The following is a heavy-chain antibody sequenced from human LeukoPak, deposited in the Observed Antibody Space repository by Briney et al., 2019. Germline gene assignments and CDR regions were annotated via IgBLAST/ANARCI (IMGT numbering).Heavy chain of an antibody. V-gene: IGHV4-30-4*01. CDR1: GGSISSGDYY. CDR2: IYYSGST. Sequence: SQTLSLTCTVSGGSISSGDYYWSWFRQPPGKGLEWIGYIYYSGSTYYNPSLKSRVTISVDTSKNQFSLKLSSVTAADTAVYYCARVGYSYGKQDDAFDIWGQGTMVTVSS. D-gene: IGHD5-18*01. J-gene: IGHJ3*02. CDR3: ARVGYSYGKQDDAFDI.